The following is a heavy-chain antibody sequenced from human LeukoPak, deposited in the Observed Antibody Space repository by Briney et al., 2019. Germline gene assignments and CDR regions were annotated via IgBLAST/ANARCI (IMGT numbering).Heavy chain of an antibody. CDR3: AREGGAVAGTVADY. V-gene: IGHV1-2*06. Sequence: ASVKVSCKTSGYTFIGYYIHWVRQAPGQGLEWMGRINPNSGDTNYEQKFQGRVTVTRDTSISTAYMELSSLRSDDTAVYYCAREGGAVAGTVADYWGQGSLVTVSS. CDR1: GYTFIGYY. D-gene: IGHD6-19*01. J-gene: IGHJ4*02. CDR2: INPNSGDT.